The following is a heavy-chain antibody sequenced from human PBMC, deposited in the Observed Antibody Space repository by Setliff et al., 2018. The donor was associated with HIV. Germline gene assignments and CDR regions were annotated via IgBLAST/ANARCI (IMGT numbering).Heavy chain of an antibody. V-gene: IGHV3-23*01. CDR3: AKTTPSSIRSPYYYYMDV. CDR2: ISGSGATT. J-gene: IGHJ6*03. D-gene: IGHD6-13*01. Sequence: GGSLRLSCAASGFTFSGHWMTWVRQAPGKGLEWVSGISGSGATTNYADSVKGRFTISRDNSKNTLYLQMSTLRAEDTAVYYCAKTTPSSIRSPYYYYMDVWGKGTTVTVSS. CDR1: GFTFSGHW.